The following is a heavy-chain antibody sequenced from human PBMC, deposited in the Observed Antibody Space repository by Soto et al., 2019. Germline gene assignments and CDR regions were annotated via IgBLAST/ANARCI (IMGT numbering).Heavy chain of an antibody. D-gene: IGHD2-21*02. J-gene: IGHJ3*02. CDR3: ARAVPLGDRGAFDI. V-gene: IGHV1-3*01. CDR1: GYTFTSYA. Sequence: QVQLVQSGAEVKKPGASVKVSCKASGYTFTSYAMHWVRQAPGQRLEWMGWINAGNGNTKYSQKFQGRVTITRDTSASTAYMELSSLRSEDTAVYYCARAVPLGDRGAFDIWGQGTMVTVSS. CDR2: INAGNGNT.